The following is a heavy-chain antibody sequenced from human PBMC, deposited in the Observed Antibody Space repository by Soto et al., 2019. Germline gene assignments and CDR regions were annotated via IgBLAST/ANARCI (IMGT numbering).Heavy chain of an antibody. D-gene: IGHD3-10*01. V-gene: IGHV1-69*04. CDR3: ARDRTSGSYYNPGNWFDP. J-gene: IGHJ5*02. Sequence: SVKVSCKASGGTFSSYTISWVRQAPGQGLEWMGRIIPILGIANYAQKFQGRVTITANNSTSTAYLELSSLRSEDTAVYYCARDRTSGSYYNPGNWFDPWGQGTLVTVSS. CDR1: GGTFSSYT. CDR2: IIPILGIA.